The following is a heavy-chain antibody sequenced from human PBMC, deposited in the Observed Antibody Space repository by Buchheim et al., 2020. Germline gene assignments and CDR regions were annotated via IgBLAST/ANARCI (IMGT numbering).Heavy chain of an antibody. CDR2: IYYSGST. CDR3: ARLPSGSGDKRFDP. J-gene: IGHJ5*02. D-gene: IGHD2-15*01. V-gene: IGHV4-39*01. CDR1: SGFISTSSYY. Sequence: QLQLQESGPGLVTPSETLSLTCTVSSGFISTSSYYWGWIRQPTGKGLEWIGSIYYSGSTHYNPSLQSRVTISVDTSKHQFSLKLSSVAAADTAVYYCARLPSGSGDKRFDPWGQGTL.